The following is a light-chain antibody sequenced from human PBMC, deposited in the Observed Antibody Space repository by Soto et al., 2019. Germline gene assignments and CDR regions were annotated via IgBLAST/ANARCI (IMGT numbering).Light chain of an antibody. CDR1: SSDVGSYNL. CDR2: EGS. V-gene: IGLV2-23*01. Sequence: QSALTQPASVSGSPGQSITISCTGTSSDVGSYNLVSWYQQHPGKAPKPLIYEGSKRPSGVSNRFSGSKSGNTASLTISGLQAEDEADYYCCSYARSSTWVFGGGTQLPVL. J-gene: IGLJ3*02. CDR3: CSYARSSTWV.